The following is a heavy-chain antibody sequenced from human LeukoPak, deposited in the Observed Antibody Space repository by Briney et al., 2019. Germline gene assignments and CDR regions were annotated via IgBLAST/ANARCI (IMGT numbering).Heavy chain of an antibody. D-gene: IGHD1-20*01. CDR2: MNPNSGYT. CDR3: AMRPYNWNDDGNIDY. Sequence: GASVKVSCKASGYTFTSYDINWVRQATGQGLEWMGWMNPNSGYTGYAQKFQGRVTMTRNTSITTGYMELSSLRSADTAVYYCAMRPYNWNDDGNIDYWGQGTLVTVSS. V-gene: IGHV1-8*01. CDR1: GYTFTSYD. J-gene: IGHJ4*02.